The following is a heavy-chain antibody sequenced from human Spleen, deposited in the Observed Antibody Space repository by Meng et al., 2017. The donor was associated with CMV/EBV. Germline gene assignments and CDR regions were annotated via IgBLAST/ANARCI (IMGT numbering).Heavy chain of an antibody. CDR3: AKAVVTVYYYYGMDV. Sequence: GESLKISCTASGFTFDSYAMSWVRQAPGKGLEWVSVISGIGGSTYYAESVKGRFTISRDNSKNTLYLHMNSLRVDDTAVYYCAKAVVTVYYYYGMDVWGRGTTVTVSS. CDR2: ISGIGGST. D-gene: IGHD2-2*01. V-gene: IGHV3-23*01. CDR1: GFTFDSYA. J-gene: IGHJ6*02.